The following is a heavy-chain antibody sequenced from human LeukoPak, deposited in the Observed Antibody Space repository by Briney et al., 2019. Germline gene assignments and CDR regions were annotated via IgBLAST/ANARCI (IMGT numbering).Heavy chain of an antibody. V-gene: IGHV3-13*04. CDR2: IGKGGDT. J-gene: IGHJ4*02. Sequence: PGGSLRLSCAASGFTFSSYDMHWVRQATGKGLEWVSGIGKGGDTYYVGSVKGRFTISRENAKNSLYFQMNSLRAGDTAVYYCARGAAVGFDYWGQGALVTVSS. D-gene: IGHD6-13*01. CDR1: GFTFSSYD. CDR3: ARGAAVGFDY.